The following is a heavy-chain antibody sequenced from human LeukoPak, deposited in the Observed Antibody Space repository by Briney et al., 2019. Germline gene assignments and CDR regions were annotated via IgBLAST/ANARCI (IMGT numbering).Heavy chain of an antibody. V-gene: IGHV1-2*02. CDR3: ARDQGVPGTTYWFFDI. CDR1: GYTFTGYY. Sequence: ASVKVSCKASGYTFTGYYMHWVRQAPGQGLVWMGGSNPNSGGTNYAPKIQGRVTMTRDTSMSTAYMELSRLRSDDTAVYYCARDQGVPGTTYWFFDIWGRGTLVTVSS. J-gene: IGHJ2*01. D-gene: IGHD6-19*01. CDR2: SNPNSGGT.